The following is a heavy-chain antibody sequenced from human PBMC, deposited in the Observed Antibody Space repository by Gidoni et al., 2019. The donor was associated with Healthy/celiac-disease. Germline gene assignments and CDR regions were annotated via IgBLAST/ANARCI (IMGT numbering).Heavy chain of an antibody. Sequence: QVQLQQWGAGLLKPSETLSLTCAVYGGSFSGYYWSWIRQPPGKGLEWIGEINHSGSTNYNPSLKSRVTISVDTSKNQFSLKLSSVTAADTAVYYCARQSTSSKSSDYWGQGTLVTVSS. CDR2: INHSGST. D-gene: IGHD2-2*01. CDR1: GGSFSGYY. CDR3: ARQSTSSKSSDY. J-gene: IGHJ4*02. V-gene: IGHV4-34*01.